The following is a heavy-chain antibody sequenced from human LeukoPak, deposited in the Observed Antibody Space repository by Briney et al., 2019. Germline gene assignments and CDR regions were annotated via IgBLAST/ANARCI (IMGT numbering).Heavy chain of an antibody. Sequence: PSETLSLTCTASGASITSYYWSWIRQPPGKGLEWIGFFSYSGSANYNPSLKSRVTISVDTSKNQFSLKLSSVTAADTAVYYCASRSYYYYGMDVWGQGTTVTVSS. J-gene: IGHJ6*02. CDR2: FSYSGSA. CDR1: GASITSYY. V-gene: IGHV4-59*08. CDR3: ASRSYYYYGMDV.